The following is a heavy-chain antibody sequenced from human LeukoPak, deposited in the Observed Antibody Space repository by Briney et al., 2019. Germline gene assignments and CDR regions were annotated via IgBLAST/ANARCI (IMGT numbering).Heavy chain of an antibody. D-gene: IGHD3-22*01. V-gene: IGHV1-46*01. CDR3: ARDQYYYDSSGNPGY. CDR2: INPSGGST. J-gene: IGHJ4*02. CDR1: GYAFTSYY. Sequence: ASVKVSCKASGYAFTSYYMHWVRQAPGQGLEWMEIINPSGGSTSYAQKFQGRVTMTRDTSTSTVYMELSSLRSEDTAVYYCARDQYYYDSSGNPGYWGQGTLVTVSS.